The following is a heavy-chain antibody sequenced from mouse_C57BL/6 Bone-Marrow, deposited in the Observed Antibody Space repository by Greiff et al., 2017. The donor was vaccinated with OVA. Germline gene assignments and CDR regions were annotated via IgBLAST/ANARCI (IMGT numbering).Heavy chain of an antibody. V-gene: IGHV5-15*01. Sequence: DVQLVESGGGLVQPGGSLKLSCAASGFTFSDYGMAWVRQAPRQGPEWVAFISNLAYSIYYADTVTGRFTISRENAKNTLYLEMSSLRSEDTAMYYCARFDGYYWYFDVWGTGTTVTVSS. D-gene: IGHD2-3*01. J-gene: IGHJ1*03. CDR1: GFTFSDYG. CDR2: ISNLAYSI. CDR3: ARFDGYYWYFDV.